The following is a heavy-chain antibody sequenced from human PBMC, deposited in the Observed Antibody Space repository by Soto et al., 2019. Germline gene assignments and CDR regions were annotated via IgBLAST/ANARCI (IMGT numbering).Heavy chain of an antibody. D-gene: IGHD6-13*01. J-gene: IGHJ6*02. CDR2: ISYDGSNK. CDR3: ARDGRGRGIAAPRLVGGMDV. V-gene: IGHV3-30-3*01. CDR1: GFTFSSYA. Sequence: QVQLVESGGGVVQPGRSLRLSCAASGFTFSSYAMHWVRQAPGKGLEWVAVISYDGSNKYYADSVKGRFTISRDNSKNSIYVQMNSLRGEDRAVYYCARDGRGRGIAAPRLVGGMDVWGQGTTVTVSS.